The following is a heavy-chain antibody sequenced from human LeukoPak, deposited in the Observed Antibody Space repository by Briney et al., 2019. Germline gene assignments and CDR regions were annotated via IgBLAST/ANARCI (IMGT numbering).Heavy chain of an antibody. D-gene: IGHD3-22*01. CDR2: ISGSGGST. J-gene: IGHJ4*02. Sequence: GGSLRLSCAASGFTFSSYAMSWVRQAPGKGLEWVSAISGSGGSTYYADSVKGRFTISRDNSKNTLYLQMNSLGAEDTAVYYCAKVAYYYDSSGYQYYFDYWGQGTLVTVSS. V-gene: IGHV3-23*01. CDR1: GFTFSSYA. CDR3: AKVAYYYDSSGYQYYFDY.